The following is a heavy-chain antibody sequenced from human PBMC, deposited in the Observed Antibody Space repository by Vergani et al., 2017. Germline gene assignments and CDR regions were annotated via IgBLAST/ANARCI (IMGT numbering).Heavy chain of an antibody. J-gene: IGHJ3*02. V-gene: IGHV3-15*01. Sequence: EVQLVESGGGLVKPGGSLRLSCAASGFTFSNAWMSWVRQAPGKGLEWVGRIKSKTDGGTTDYAAPVKGRFTISRDDSKNTLYLQMNSLKTEDTAVYYCTTELDCSSTSCYNDAFDIWGQGTMVTVSS. CDR1: GFTFSNAW. CDR2: IKSKTDGGTT. D-gene: IGHD2-2*02. CDR3: TTELDCSSTSCYNDAFDI.